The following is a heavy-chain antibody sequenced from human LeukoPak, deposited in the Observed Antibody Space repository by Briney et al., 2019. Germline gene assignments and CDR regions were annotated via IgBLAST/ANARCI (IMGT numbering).Heavy chain of an antibody. V-gene: IGHV4-59*01. J-gene: IGHJ5*02. D-gene: IGHD2-2*01. CDR3: ARVSCTSTSCPGWIDP. Sequence: SETLSLTCTVSGCSISSYYWSWIRQPPGKGLDWIGYIYYSGTTNYNPSLKSRVTISLDTSKKQLSLKLSSVTAADTAVYYCARVSCTSTSCPGWIDPWGQGTLVTVSS. CDR2: IYYSGTT. CDR1: GCSISSYY.